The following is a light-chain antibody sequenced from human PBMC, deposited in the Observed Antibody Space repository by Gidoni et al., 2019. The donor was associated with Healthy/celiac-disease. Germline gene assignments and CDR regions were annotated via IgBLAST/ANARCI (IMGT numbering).Light chain of an antibody. V-gene: IGLV2-14*03. J-gene: IGLJ2*01. CDR1: SSDVGGYNY. Sequence: QTALTQPASVSGSPVQSLTISCTGTSSDVGGYNYVSWYQQHPGKAPQLMIYDVSNRPSGVSNRFSGSKSGNTASLTISGLQADDEAAYYCSSYTSSSTLVVFGGGTKLTVL. CDR2: DVS. CDR3: SSYTSSSTLVV.